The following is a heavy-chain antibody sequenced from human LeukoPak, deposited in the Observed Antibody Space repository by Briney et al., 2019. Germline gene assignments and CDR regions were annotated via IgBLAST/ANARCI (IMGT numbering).Heavy chain of an antibody. CDR2: INHSGRT. CDR3: ARGRKEDYGWSPEAPY. D-gene: IGHD3-10*01. V-gene: IGHV4-34*01. CDR1: GGSFSGYY. Sequence: SETLSLTCAVYGGSFSGYYCSWIRQPPGKGLEWIGEINHSGRTNYNPSLKSRVTISVDTSKNQFSLKLSSVTAADTAVYYCARGRKEDYGWSPEAPYWGEGTLVTVSS. J-gene: IGHJ4*02.